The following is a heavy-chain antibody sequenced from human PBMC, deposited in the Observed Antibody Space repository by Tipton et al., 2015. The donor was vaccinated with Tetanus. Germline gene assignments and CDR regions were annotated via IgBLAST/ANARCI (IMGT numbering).Heavy chain of an antibody. CDR2: ISSTSRTI. J-gene: IGHJ4*02. D-gene: IGHD4-17*01. Sequence: SLRLSCAASGFTFSSYSMNWVRQAPGKGLEWVSYISSTSRTIYYAASVKGRFTISRDNAKNSLYLQMNGLGDEDTAVYYCARDLSGDSVVDYWGQGPLVPVSS. CDR1: GFTFSSYS. V-gene: IGHV3-48*02. CDR3: ARDLSGDSVVDY.